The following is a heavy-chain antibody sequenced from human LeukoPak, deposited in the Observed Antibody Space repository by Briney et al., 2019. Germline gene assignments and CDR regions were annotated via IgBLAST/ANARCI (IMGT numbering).Heavy chain of an antibody. CDR2: IKQDGSEK. CDR3: ARDQPRQGFWSGYYYMDV. Sequence: RTGGSLRLSCAAPGFTFSSYRMSWVRQAPGKGLEWVANIKQDGSEKYYVDSVKGRFTISRDNAKNSLYLQMNSLRAEDTAVYYCARDQPRQGFWSGYYYMDVWGKGTTVTVSS. V-gene: IGHV3-7*01. CDR1: GFTFSSYR. D-gene: IGHD3-3*01. J-gene: IGHJ6*03.